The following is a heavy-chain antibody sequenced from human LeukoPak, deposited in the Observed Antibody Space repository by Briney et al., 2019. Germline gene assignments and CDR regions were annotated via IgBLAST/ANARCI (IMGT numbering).Heavy chain of an antibody. D-gene: IGHD6-13*01. CDR1: GGTFSSYA. J-gene: IGHJ6*03. V-gene: IGHV1-69*06. Sequence: ASVKVSCKASGGTFSSYAISWVRQAPGQGLEWMGGIIPIFGTANYAQKFQGRVTVTADKSTSTAYMELSSLRSEDTAVYYCASPGIAAAGTRDAYYYYMDVWGKGTTVTVSS. CDR2: IIPIFGTA. CDR3: ASPGIAAAGTRDAYYYYMDV.